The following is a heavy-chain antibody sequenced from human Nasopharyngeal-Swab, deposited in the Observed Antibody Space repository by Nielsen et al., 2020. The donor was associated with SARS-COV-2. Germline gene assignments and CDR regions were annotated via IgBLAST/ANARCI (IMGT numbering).Heavy chain of an antibody. D-gene: IGHD3-9*01. CDR1: GFTFTSSA. V-gene: IGHV1-58*01. Sequence: SVKVSCKASGFTFTSSAVQWVRQARGQRLEWIGWIVVGSGNTNYAQKFQERVTMTRDTSISTAYMELSRLRSDDTAVYYCASTIPVLRYFDWSPGLGMDVWGQGTTVTVSS. J-gene: IGHJ6*02. CDR3: ASTIPVLRYFDWSPGLGMDV. CDR2: IVVGSGNT.